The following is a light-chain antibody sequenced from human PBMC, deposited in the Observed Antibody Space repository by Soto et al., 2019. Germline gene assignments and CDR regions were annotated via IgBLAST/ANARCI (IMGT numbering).Light chain of an antibody. CDR2: HAS. CDR3: QQYGSSPPMYT. V-gene: IGKV1-6*01. CDR1: RGVGND. Sequence: AIQMTQSPSSLSASVGDRVTITCRASRGVGNDLGWYQQKPGKAPKLLIYHASTLQSGVPSRFSGSGSGTDFTLTISSLQAEDFAVYYCQQYGSSPPMYTFGQGTKLEIK. J-gene: IGKJ2*01.